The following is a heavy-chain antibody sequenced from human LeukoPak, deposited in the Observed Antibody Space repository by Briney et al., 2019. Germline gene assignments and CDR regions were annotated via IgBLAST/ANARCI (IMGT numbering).Heavy chain of an antibody. CDR1: GFTFSDYY. CDR2: INSDGSST. Sequence: PGGSLRLSCAASGFTFSDYYMNWIRQAPGKGLVWVSRINSDGSSTSYADSVKGRFTISRDNAKNTLYLQMNSLRAEDTAVYYCARDGKIEYYFDYWGQGTLVTVSS. V-gene: IGHV3-74*01. J-gene: IGHJ4*02. D-gene: IGHD2/OR15-2a*01. CDR3: ARDGKIEYYFDY.